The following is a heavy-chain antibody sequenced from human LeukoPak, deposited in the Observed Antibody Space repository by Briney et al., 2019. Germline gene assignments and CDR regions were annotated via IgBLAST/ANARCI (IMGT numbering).Heavy chain of an antibody. Sequence: GGSLRLSCAASGFTFSSYAMHWVRQAPGKGLEWVAVISYDGSSKYYADSVKGRFTISRDNSKNTLYLQMNSLRAEDTAVYYCARVSETAPRKYSSYRYWGQGTLVTVSS. V-gene: IGHV3-30*04. CDR2: ISYDGSSK. J-gene: IGHJ4*02. CDR1: GFTFSSYA. CDR3: ARVSETAPRKYSSYRY. D-gene: IGHD6-19*01.